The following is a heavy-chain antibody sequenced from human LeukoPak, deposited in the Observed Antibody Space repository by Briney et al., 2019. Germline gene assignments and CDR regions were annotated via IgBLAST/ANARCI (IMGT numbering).Heavy chain of an antibody. J-gene: IGHJ4*02. CDR3: ARVSLPSEYSGSFDY. CDR2: IIPIFGTA. D-gene: IGHD1-26*01. V-gene: IGHV1-69*01. Sequence: SVKVSCKASGGTFSSYAISWVRQAPGQGLEWMGGIIPIFGTANYAQKFQGRVTITADESTSTAYMELSSLRSEDTAVYYCARVSLPSEYSGSFDYWGRGTLVTVSS. CDR1: GGTFSSYA.